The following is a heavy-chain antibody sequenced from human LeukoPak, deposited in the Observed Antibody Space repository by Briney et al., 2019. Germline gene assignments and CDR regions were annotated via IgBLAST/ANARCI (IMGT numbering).Heavy chain of an antibody. Sequence: GGSLRLSCAASGFTFSSYAMSWVRQAPGKGLEWVSAISCSGGSTYYADSVKGRFTISRDNSKNTLYLQMNSLRAEDTAVYYCAKDLYPGGWYSAALSPTDYWGQGTLVTVSS. J-gene: IGHJ4*02. CDR2: ISCSGGST. CDR1: GFTFSSYA. V-gene: IGHV3-23*01. D-gene: IGHD6-19*01. CDR3: AKDLYPGGWYSAALSPTDY.